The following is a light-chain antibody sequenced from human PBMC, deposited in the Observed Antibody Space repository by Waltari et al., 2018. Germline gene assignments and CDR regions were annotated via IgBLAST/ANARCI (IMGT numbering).Light chain of an antibody. V-gene: IGLV1-40*01. CDR3: QSYDNSLSGAWV. J-gene: IGLJ3*02. Sequence: QSVLTQPPSLSGAPGQRVTISCTGSSSNLGSGYDVHWYQQLPGTAPKLLIYGNNKRPSGVPDRFSGSRSGTSASLAITGLQAEDEADYYCQSYDNSLSGAWVFGGGTKLTVL. CDR1: SSNLGSGYD. CDR2: GNN.